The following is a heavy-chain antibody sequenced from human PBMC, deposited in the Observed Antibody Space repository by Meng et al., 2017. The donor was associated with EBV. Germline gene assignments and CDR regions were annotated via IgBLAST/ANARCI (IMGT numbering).Heavy chain of an antibody. V-gene: IGHV1-18*01. CDR2: ISAYNGNT. CDR3: ARGLDYFDY. CDR1: GYTFTRYG. Sequence: QRRWSGAEVKMPGDQVTVSCKASGYTFTRYGISWVRQAPGQGLEWMGWISAYNGNTNYAQKLQGRVTMTTDTSTSTAYMELRSLRSDDTAVYYCARGLDYFDYWGQGTLVTVSS. J-gene: IGHJ4*02.